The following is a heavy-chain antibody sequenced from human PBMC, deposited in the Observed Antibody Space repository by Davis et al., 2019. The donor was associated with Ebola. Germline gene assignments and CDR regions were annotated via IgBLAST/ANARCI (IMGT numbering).Heavy chain of an antibody. J-gene: IGHJ5*02. CDR1: GGSFSGYY. CDR2: INHSGST. D-gene: IGHD3-16*01. Sequence: SETLSLTCAVYGGSFSGYYWRWIRQPPGKGLEWIGEINHSGSTNYNPSLKSRVTISVDTSKNQFSLKLSSVTAADTAVYYCARGIGGAVGWFDPWGQGTLVTVSS. V-gene: IGHV4-34*01. CDR3: ARGIGGAVGWFDP.